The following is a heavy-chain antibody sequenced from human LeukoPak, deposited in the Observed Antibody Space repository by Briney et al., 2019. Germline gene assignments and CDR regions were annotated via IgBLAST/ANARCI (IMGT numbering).Heavy chain of an antibody. CDR3: ARDPHYGDYVPLTYYFDY. D-gene: IGHD4-17*01. J-gene: IGHJ4*02. Sequence: GGSLRLSCAASGFTFSSYWMSWVRQAPGKGLEWVANIKQDGSEKYYVDSVKGRFTISRDNAKNSLYLQMNSLRAEDTAVYYCARDPHYGDYVPLTYYFDYWGQGTLVTVSS. V-gene: IGHV3-7*01. CDR1: GFTFSSYW. CDR2: IKQDGSEK.